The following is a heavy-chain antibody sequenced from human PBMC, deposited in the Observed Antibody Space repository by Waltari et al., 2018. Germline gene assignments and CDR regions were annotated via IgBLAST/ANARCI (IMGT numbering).Heavy chain of an antibody. CDR3: AKGSRGYTNYFFDY. V-gene: IGHV3-23*01. D-gene: IGHD3-16*02. J-gene: IGHJ4*02. CDR2: ISGSGATP. Sequence: EVQLLESAGGLVQPGGALRLSCAASGFSFMGFAMGWVRQAPGGGLEWVASISGSGATPFYADSVKGRFTIVRDNSKDTVYLQMNSRRVDDSAVYYCAKGSRGYTNYFFDYWGQGALVTVSS. CDR1: GFSFMGFA.